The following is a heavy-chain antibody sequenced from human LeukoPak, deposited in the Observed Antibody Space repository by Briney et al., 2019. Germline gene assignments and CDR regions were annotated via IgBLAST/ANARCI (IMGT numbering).Heavy chain of an antibody. Sequence: ASVKVSCKASGYTFTGYYIHWVRQAPGQGLEWMGWINPNSGGTNYAQKFQGRVTMTRDTSISTAYMELSRLRSDDTAVYYCARGGKDSSGQRWFDPWGQGTLVTVSS. J-gene: IGHJ5*02. CDR2: INPNSGGT. V-gene: IGHV1-2*02. CDR1: GYTFTGYY. CDR3: ARGGKDSSGQRWFDP. D-gene: IGHD6-19*01.